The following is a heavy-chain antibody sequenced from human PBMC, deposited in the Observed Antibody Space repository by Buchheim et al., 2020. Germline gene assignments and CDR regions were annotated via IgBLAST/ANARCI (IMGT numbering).Heavy chain of an antibody. CDR1: GGSISSYY. V-gene: IGHV4-59*01. J-gene: IGHJ6*02. D-gene: IGHD2-21*01. CDR2: IYYSGST. Sequence: QVQLQESGPGLVKPSETLSLTCTVSGGSISSYYWSWIRQPPGKGLEWIGYIYYSGSTNYNPSLKSRVTISVDTSKNQFSLKLSSVTAADTAVYYCATSFWAYSRTDVWGQGTT. CDR3: ATSFWAYSRTDV.